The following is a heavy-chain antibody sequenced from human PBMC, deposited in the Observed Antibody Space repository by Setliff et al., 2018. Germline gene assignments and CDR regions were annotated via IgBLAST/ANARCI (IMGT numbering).Heavy chain of an antibody. CDR2: ISAYNGNK. Sequence: ASVTVSCKASGYTFTSYGISWVRQAPGQGLEWMGWISAYNGNKNYEQKLQGRVTMTTDTSTSTAYMELRSLRSDDTAVYYCARVGVYYYDSSGYHRSPYYYYYGMDVWGQGTTVTVSS. J-gene: IGHJ6*02. CDR1: GYTFTSYG. D-gene: IGHD3-22*01. CDR3: ARVGVYYYDSSGYHRSPYYYYYGMDV. V-gene: IGHV1-18*01.